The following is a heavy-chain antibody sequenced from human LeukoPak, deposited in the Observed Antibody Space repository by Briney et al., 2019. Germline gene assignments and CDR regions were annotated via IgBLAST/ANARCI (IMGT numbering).Heavy chain of an antibody. CDR1: GASISSCTYY. V-gene: IGHV4-31*03. Sequence: SETLSLTCTVSGASISSCTYYWSWIRQHPGKGLEWIGYIYYTGTTDYNPSLKSRVTISRDTSKNQFSLSLSSVTAADTAVFYCARVGSRDNFHFDYWGQGTLVTVSS. CDR3: ARVGSRDNFHFDY. CDR2: IYYTGTT. D-gene: IGHD2-15*01. J-gene: IGHJ4*02.